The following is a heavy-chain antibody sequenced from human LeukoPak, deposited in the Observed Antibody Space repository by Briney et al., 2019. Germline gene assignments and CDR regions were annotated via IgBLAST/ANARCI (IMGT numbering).Heavy chain of an antibody. CDR3: AREGRWFGDLGAGF. V-gene: IGHV3-48*03. Sequence: PGGSLRLSCAASGFTFSSYGMHWVRQAPGKGLEWVSYISSSGSTIYYADSVKGRFTISRDNANNSLYLQMNSLRVEDTAHYYCAREGRWFGDLGAGFWGQGTLVTVSS. D-gene: IGHD3-10*01. CDR1: GFTFSSYG. J-gene: IGHJ4*02. CDR2: ISSSGSTI.